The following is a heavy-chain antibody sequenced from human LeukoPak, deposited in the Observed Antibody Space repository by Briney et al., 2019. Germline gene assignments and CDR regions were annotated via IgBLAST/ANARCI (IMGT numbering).Heavy chain of an antibody. D-gene: IGHD4-11*01. CDR1: GGSISSYY. Sequence: SEPLSLTCTVSGGSISSYYWSWIRQPPGKGLEWIGYIYCSGSTNYNPSLKSRVTISVDTSKNQFSLTLSSVTAADTAVYYCASGDMTTVDHWGQGTLVTVSS. J-gene: IGHJ4*02. CDR2: IYCSGST. V-gene: IGHV4-59*01. CDR3: ASGDMTTVDH.